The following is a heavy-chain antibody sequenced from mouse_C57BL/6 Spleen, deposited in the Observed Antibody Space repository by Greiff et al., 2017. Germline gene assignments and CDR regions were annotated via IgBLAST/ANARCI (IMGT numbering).Heavy chain of an antibody. CDR1: GYTITSYW. D-gene: IGHD2-1*01. V-gene: IGHV1-69*01. CDR2: IDPSDSYT. J-gene: IGHJ1*03. Sequence: QVQLQQPGAELVMPGASVKLSCTASGYTITSYWMHWVKQRPEQGLEWIGEIDPSDSYTTYTPKFPGKSTLPVDNSSSTAYMQLSSLTSEDSAVYYCARRGNFYWYFDVGGTGTTVTGSS. CDR3: ARRGNFYWYFDV.